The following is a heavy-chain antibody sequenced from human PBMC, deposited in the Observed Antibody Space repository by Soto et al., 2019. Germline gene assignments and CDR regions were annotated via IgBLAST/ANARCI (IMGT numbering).Heavy chain of an antibody. CDR1: GVSFSGYC. J-gene: IGHJ4*02. Sequence: SETRSLTCAVYGVSFSGYCWSWVRQPPGKGLEWIGEISDSGSTNYSPSLKSRVTISVDTSKNQFSLRLRSVTAADTAVYYCARKRGVRYYFDYWGQGTLVTVS. V-gene: IGHV4-34*01. CDR3: ARKRGVRYYFDY. CDR2: ISDSGST.